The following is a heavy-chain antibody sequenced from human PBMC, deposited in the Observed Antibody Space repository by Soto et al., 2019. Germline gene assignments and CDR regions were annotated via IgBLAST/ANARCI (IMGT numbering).Heavy chain of an antibody. CDR1: GATFSSYT. Sequence: SVKVSCKASGATFSSYTISWVRQAPGQGHEWMGRIIPILGIANYAQKFQGRVTITADKSTSTAYMELSSLRSEDTAVYYCARDVGDRSALDRVLFDLWGQGTLVTVSS. D-gene: IGHD2-21*01. V-gene: IGHV1-69*04. J-gene: IGHJ5*02. CDR2: IIPILGIA. CDR3: ARDVGDRSALDRVLFDL.